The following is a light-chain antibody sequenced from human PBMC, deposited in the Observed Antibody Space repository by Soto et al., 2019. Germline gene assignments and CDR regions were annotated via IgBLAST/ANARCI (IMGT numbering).Light chain of an antibody. CDR1: QGMSNY. J-gene: IGKJ4*01. CDR2: AAS. CDR3: QQYYSYPLT. Sequence: DIQMTQSPSSLSASVGDRVTITCRASQGMSNYLAWFQQKPGEAPKSLIYAASSLQSGVPSKFSGSGSGTDFTLTISSLQPEDFATYYCQQYYSYPLTFGVGTKVEIK. V-gene: IGKV1-16*02.